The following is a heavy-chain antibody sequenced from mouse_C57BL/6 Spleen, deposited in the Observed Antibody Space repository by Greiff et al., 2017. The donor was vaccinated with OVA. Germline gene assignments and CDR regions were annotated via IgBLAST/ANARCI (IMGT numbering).Heavy chain of an antibody. Sequence: VQLQESGAELARPGASVKLSCKASGYTFTSYGISWVKQRTGQGLEWIGEIYPRSGNTYYNEKFKGKATLTADKSSSTAYMELRSLTSEDSAVYFCARRDSGAMDYWGQGTSVTVSS. V-gene: IGHV1-81*01. CDR2: IYPRSGNT. CDR1: GYTFTSYG. CDR3: ARRDSGAMDY. D-gene: IGHD1-3*01. J-gene: IGHJ4*01.